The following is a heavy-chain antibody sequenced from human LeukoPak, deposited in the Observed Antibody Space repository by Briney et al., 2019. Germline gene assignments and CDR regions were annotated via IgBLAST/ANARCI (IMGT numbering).Heavy chain of an antibody. D-gene: IGHD3-16*02. J-gene: IGHJ4*02. CDR2: ISYDGSNK. CDR1: GFTFSSYG. CDR3: AKALPPARYKYYFDS. Sequence: SGGSLRLSCAASGFTFSSYGMHWVRQAPGKGLEWVAVISYDGSNKYYADSVKGRFTISRDNSKNTLYLQMNSLRAEDTAVYFCAKALPPARYKYYFDSWGQGTLVTVSS. V-gene: IGHV3-30*18.